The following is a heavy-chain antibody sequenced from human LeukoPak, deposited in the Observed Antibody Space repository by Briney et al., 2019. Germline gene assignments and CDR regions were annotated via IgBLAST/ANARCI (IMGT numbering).Heavy chain of an antibody. CDR2: IYYSGST. CDR3: ARKEGYCSGGSCYSEGFDP. D-gene: IGHD2-15*01. Sequence: SETLSLTCTVSGGSISSSSYYWGWIRQPPGKGLEWIGSIYYSGSTYYNPSPKSRVTISVDTSKNQFSLKLSSVTAADTAVYYCARKEGYCSGGSCYSEGFDPWGQGTLVTVSS. CDR1: GGSISSSSYY. V-gene: IGHV4-39*07. J-gene: IGHJ5*02.